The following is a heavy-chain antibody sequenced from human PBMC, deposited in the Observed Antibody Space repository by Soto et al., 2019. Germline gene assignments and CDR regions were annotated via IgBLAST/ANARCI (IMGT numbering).Heavy chain of an antibody. J-gene: IGHJ5*02. Sequence: SVKVCCXGSGVTFSSYASRLVRQAPGQGLEWMGGIIPIFGTANYAQKFQGRVTITSDESTSTAYMELSSLRSEDAAVYYCASSRSHHYYYDSSGYYRSWGQGTLVTVSS. CDR1: GVTFSSYA. CDR3: ASSRSHHYYYDSSGYYRS. D-gene: IGHD3-22*01. V-gene: IGHV1-69*13. CDR2: IIPIFGTA.